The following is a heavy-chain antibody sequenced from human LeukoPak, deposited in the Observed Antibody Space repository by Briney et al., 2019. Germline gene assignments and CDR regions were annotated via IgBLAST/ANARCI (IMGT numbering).Heavy chain of an antibody. Sequence: ASVKVSCKASGYTFTGFYMHWVRQAPGQGLEWMGWINPNSGDTNYAQNFQGRVTMTRDTSISTAYVELSRLTSDDTAVYYCARGSLVAATGTGLSSWGQGTLVTVSP. CDR3: ARGSLVAATGTGLSS. J-gene: IGHJ5*02. D-gene: IGHD1-26*01. CDR1: GYTFTGFY. V-gene: IGHV1-2*02. CDR2: INPNSGDT.